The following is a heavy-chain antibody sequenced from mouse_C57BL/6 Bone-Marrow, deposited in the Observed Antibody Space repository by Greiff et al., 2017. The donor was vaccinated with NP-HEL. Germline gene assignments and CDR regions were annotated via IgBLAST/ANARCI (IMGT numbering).Heavy chain of an antibody. V-gene: IGHV1-81*01. Sequence: VKLQESGAELARPGASVKLSCKASGYTFTSYGISWVKQRTGQGLEWIGEIYPRSGNTYYNEKFKGKATLTADKSSSTAYMELRSLTSEDSAVYSCARAGRWYFDVWGTGTTVTVSS. J-gene: IGHJ1*03. CDR3: ARAGRWYFDV. CDR2: IYPRSGNT. CDR1: GYTFTSYG.